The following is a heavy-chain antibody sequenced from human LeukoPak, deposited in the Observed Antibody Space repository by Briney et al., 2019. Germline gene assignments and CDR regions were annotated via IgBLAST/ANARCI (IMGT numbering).Heavy chain of an antibody. Sequence: GASVKVSCKASGYTFTSYCMHWVRQAPGQGLEWMGIINPSGGSTSYAQKFQGRVTMTRDMSTSTVYMELSSLRSEDTAVYYCARVDCSGGSCFYYFDYWGQGTLVTVSS. CDR1: GYTFTSYC. J-gene: IGHJ4*02. V-gene: IGHV1-46*01. D-gene: IGHD2-15*01. CDR3: ARVDCSGGSCFYYFDY. CDR2: INPSGGST.